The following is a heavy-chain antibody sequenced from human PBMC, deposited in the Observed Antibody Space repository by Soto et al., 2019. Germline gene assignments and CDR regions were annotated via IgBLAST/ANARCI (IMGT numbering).Heavy chain of an antibody. Sequence: EEQLVESGGDLVQPGGSLRLSCAASGFTVSNNYMSWVRQAPGKGLEWVSLFYSGGRTYYADSVKGGLTISRDSSKNTLYLQMNSLRAEDTAMYYCAAYSHKGYWGQGTLVTVSS. J-gene: IGHJ4*02. CDR2: FYSGGRT. V-gene: IGHV3-66*01. D-gene: IGHD3-16*01. CDR1: GFTVSNNY. CDR3: AAYSHKGY.